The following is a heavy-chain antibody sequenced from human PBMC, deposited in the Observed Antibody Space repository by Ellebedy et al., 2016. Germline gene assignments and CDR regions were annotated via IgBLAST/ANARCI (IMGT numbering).Heavy chain of an antibody. CDR1: GYTFTSYY. Sequence: ASVKVSXXASGYTFTSYYMHWVRQAPGQGLEWMGIINPSGGSTSYAQKFQGRVTMTRDTSTSTAYMELSSLRSEDTAVYYCARVATIGGSFDYWGQGTLVTVSS. D-gene: IGHD5-12*01. CDR2: INPSGGST. J-gene: IGHJ4*02. CDR3: ARVATIGGSFDY. V-gene: IGHV1-46*01.